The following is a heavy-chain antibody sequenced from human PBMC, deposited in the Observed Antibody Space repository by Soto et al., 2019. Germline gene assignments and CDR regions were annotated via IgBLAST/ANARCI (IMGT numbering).Heavy chain of an antibody. J-gene: IGHJ4*02. CDR2: TSSTGGTK. D-gene: IGHD2-21*01. CDR1: GFTFSDYS. Sequence: QVQVLESGGGVVQPGGSLRISSPTSGFTFSDYSMHWLRQTPGKGLEWVAVTSSTGGTKFYADSVRGRFTVSRDNSKNTLYLHMNSLRPEDTTVYYCAREVVLTEWYFDNWGQGILVIVSS. CDR3: AREVVLTEWYFDN. V-gene: IGHV3-30-3*01.